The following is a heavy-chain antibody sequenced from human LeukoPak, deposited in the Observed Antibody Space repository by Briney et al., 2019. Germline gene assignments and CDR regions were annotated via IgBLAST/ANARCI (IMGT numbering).Heavy chain of an antibody. CDR1: GGSISSYY. CDR3: ASLYDILTYGFDP. Sequence: PSETLSLTCTVSGGSISSYYWSWIRQPPGKGLEWIGSIYYSGSTYYNPSLKSRVTISVDTSKNQFSLKLSSVTAADTAVYYCASLYDILTYGFDPWGQGTLVTVSS. J-gene: IGHJ5*02. CDR2: IYYSGST. V-gene: IGHV4-39*01. D-gene: IGHD3-9*01.